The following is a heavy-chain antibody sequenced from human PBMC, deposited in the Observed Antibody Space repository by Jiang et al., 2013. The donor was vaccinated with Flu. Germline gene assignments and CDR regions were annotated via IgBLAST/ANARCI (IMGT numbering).Heavy chain of an antibody. CDR3: ARGELVGDYWSGYQYHFDY. D-gene: IGHD3-3*01. Sequence: PGLVKPAGTLSLTCALSGGSIISGNWWTWVRQPPGKGLEWIGEIHHSGSTNYNPSLRSRVAISVDKSNNQFSLKLSFVAAADTAVYYCARGELVGDYWSGYQYHFDYWGQGTLVTVSS. CDR2: IHHSGST. CDR1: GGSIISGNW. V-gene: IGHV4-4*02. J-gene: IGHJ4*02.